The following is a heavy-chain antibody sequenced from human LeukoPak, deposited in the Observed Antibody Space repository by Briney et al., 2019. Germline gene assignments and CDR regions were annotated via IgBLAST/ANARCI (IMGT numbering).Heavy chain of an antibody. CDR2: INPSGGST. Sequence: ASVKVSCKASGYTFTSYYMHWVRQAPGQGLEWMGIINPSGGSTSYAQKFQGRVTMTRDMSTSTVYMELSSLRSEDTAVYYCARGGRGKQLALWYFDYWGQGTLVTVSS. CDR1: GYTFTSYY. CDR3: ARGGRGKQLALWYFDY. V-gene: IGHV1-46*01. J-gene: IGHJ4*02. D-gene: IGHD6-6*01.